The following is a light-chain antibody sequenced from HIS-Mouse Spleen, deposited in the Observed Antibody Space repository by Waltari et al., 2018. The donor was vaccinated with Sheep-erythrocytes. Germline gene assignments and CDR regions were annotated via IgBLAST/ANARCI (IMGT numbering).Light chain of an antibody. J-gene: IGLJ3*02. Sequence: QSVLTQPPSASGTPGPRVTSSCSGSSPNVGSNYVFLYQQLPGTAPKLPIYRNNQRPSGVPDRFSGSKSGTSASLAISGLRSEDEADYYCAAWDDSPSGWVFGGGTKLTVL. V-gene: IGLV1-47*01. CDR2: RNN. CDR1: SPNVGSNY. CDR3: AAWDDSPSGWV.